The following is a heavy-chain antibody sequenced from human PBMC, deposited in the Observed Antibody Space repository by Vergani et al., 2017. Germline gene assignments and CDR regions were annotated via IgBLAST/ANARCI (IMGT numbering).Heavy chain of an antibody. CDR3: ARGRGAYDDKSLGEYFQH. CDR1: GGSISSGGYY. V-gene: IGHV4-31*03. CDR2: IYYSGST. D-gene: IGHD5-12*01. Sequence: QVQLQESGPGLVKPSQTLSLTCTVSGGSISSGGYYWSWMRQHPGKGLEWIGYIYYSGSTYYNPSLKSRVTISVDTSKNQFSLKLGSVTAADTAVYYCARGRGAYDDKSLGEYFQHWGQGTLVTVSS. J-gene: IGHJ1*01.